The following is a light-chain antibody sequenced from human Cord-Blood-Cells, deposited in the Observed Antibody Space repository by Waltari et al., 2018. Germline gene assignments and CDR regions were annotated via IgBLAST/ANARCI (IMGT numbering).Light chain of an antibody. CDR1: IGHRSYA. Sequence: QLVLTQSPSASASLGASVKLPCTLSIGHRSYAIEWHQQQPEKGPPYLMKLNSDGSHSKGDGIPDRFSGSSSGAERYLTISSLQSEDEADYYCQTWGTGPWVFGGGTKLTVL. J-gene: IGLJ3*02. V-gene: IGLV4-69*01. CDR3: QTWGTGPWV. CDR2: LNSDGSH.